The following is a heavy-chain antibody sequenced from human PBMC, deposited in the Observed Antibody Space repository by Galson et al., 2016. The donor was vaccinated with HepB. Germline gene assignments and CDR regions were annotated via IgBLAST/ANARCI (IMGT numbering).Heavy chain of an antibody. CDR2: ITETGSAP. V-gene: IGHV3-23*01. Sequence: SLRLSCAASGFAFRNHAMGWVRQAPGKGLEWVSAITETGSAPYYADSVRGRFPIPRDTSKNTLYLHMNSLRAEDTALYFCGRDYATVTDHYPSHVDVWGKGTAVTVSS. D-gene: IGHD4-11*01. CDR1: GFAFRNHA. CDR3: GRDYATVTDHYPSHVDV. J-gene: IGHJ6*04.